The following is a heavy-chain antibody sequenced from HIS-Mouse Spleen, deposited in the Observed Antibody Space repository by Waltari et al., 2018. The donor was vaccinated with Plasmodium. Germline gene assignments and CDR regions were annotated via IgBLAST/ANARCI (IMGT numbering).Heavy chain of an antibody. Sequence: LVQSGAEVKKPGASVKVSCKASGYTFTGYYMHWVRQAPGQGLEWMGWINPNSGGTKYAQKFQGRVTMTRDTSISTAYMELSRLRSDDTAVYYCARVLGYKAAAGTFVEYFQHWGQGTLVTVSS. D-gene: IGHD6-13*01. V-gene: IGHV1-2*02. CDR3: ARVLGYKAAAGTFVEYFQH. CDR1: GYTFTGYY. J-gene: IGHJ1*01. CDR2: INPNSGGT.